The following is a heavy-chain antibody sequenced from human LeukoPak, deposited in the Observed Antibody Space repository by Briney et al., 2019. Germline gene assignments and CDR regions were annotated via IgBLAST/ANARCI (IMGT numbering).Heavy chain of an antibody. V-gene: IGHV4-34*01. CDR1: GGSFSGYY. J-gene: IGHJ6*04. CDR3: ARAPSSYYGMDV. Sequence: PSETLSLTCAVYGGSFSGYYWSWIRQPPGKGLEWIGEINHSGSTNYNPSLKSRVTISVDTSKNQFSLKLSSVTAADTAVYYCARAPSSYYGMDVWGKGTTVTVSS. CDR2: INHSGST. D-gene: IGHD6-6*01.